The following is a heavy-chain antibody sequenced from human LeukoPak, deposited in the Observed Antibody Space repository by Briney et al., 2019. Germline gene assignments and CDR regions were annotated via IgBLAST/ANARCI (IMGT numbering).Heavy chain of an antibody. D-gene: IGHD4-17*01. J-gene: IGHJ4*02. CDR2: IWSDGSDK. V-gene: IGHV3-33*01. CDR3: ARDHRTTVTVYYFDY. Sequence: PGGSLRLSCAASGFTFSSYGMHWVRQAPGKGLEWVAVIWSDGSDKYYADSVKGRFTISRDNSKNTLYLQMNSLRAEDTAVYYCARDHRTTVTVYYFDYWGQGTLVTVSS. CDR1: GFTFSSYG.